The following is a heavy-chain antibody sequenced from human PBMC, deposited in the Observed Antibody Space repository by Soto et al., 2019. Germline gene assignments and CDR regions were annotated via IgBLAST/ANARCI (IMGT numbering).Heavy chain of an antibody. Sequence: VQLVESGGGLVKSGGSLRLSCAASGLTFTHVWMSWVRRSPGKGLEWVGRIKSHTDGGTTDYGALVKGRFTISRDDSKNTVYLQINSLKTEDTAVYYCATDRFDYWGQGTLVTVSS. CDR3: ATDRFDY. CDR1: GLTFTHVW. CDR2: IKSHTDGGTT. V-gene: IGHV3-15*01. J-gene: IGHJ4*02.